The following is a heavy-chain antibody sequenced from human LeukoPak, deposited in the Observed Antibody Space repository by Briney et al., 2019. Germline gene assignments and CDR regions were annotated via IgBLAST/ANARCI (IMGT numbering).Heavy chain of an antibody. V-gene: IGHV1-2*02. J-gene: IGHJ6*02. Sequence: ASVKVSCKASGYTFTDYYIHWVRQAPGQGPEWMGWIKANSGDTNYAQKFQGRVTLTRDTSINTAYMEVNRLRSDDTAVYCCVRVTIFSPSHYYGMDVWGQGTAVTVSS. CDR1: GYTFTDYY. CDR3: VRVTIFSPSHYYGMDV. CDR2: IKANSGDT. D-gene: IGHD3-3*01.